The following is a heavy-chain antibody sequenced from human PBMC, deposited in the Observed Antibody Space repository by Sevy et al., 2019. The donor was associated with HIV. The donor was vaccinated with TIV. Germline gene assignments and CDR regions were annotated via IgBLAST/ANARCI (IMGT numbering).Heavy chain of an antibody. J-gene: IGHJ4*02. CDR1: GFNFSENG. Sequence: GGSLRLSCAASGFNFSENGMHWVRQAPGKGLEWVAVIWFFGTGNYYGDSVKGRFTISRDNSKNTLYLQMDSLRPDDTAMYYCAKDECGGNCYFDFWGQGTLVTVSS. V-gene: IGHV3-33*03. CDR3: AKDECGGNCYFDF. CDR2: IWFFGTGN. D-gene: IGHD2-21*02.